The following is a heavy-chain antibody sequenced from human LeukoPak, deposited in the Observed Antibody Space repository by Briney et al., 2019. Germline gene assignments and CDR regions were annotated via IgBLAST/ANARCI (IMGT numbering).Heavy chain of an antibody. CDR3: ARAGGYYYFCSGYFDY. V-gene: IGHV3-48*03. J-gene: IGHJ4*02. CDR1: GFTFSSYE. Sequence: GGSLRLSCAASGFTFSSYEMNWVRQAPGKGLEWVSYISSSGSTIYYADSVKGRFTISRDNAKNSLYLQMNSLRAEDTAVYYCARAGGYYYFCSGYFDYWGQGTLVTVSS. D-gene: IGHD3-3*01. CDR2: ISSSGSTI.